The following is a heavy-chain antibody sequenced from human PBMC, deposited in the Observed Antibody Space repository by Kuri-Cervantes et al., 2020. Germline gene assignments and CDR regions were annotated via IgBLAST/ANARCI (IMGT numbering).Heavy chain of an antibody. Sequence: GSLRLSCAVSGASVSSRGDYWTWIRQSPGRGLEWLGHIDYSGTTDSNPSVKSRVTMSIDTSKNQFSLKLSSVTAADTAVYYCARGMPYSSSWYNAFDIWGQGTMVTVSS. CDR2: IDYSGTT. CDR3: ARGMPYSSSWYNAFDI. J-gene: IGHJ3*02. V-gene: IGHV4-61*08. D-gene: IGHD6-13*01. CDR1: GASVSSRGDY.